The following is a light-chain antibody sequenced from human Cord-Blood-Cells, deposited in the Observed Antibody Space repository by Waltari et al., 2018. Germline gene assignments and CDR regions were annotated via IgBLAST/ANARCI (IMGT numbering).Light chain of an antibody. CDR1: QSISSY. CDR3: QQSYSTPLT. V-gene: IGKV1-39*01. J-gene: IGKJ3*01. CDR2: AAS. Sequence: DIQMTQSPSSLSASVGDRVTITCRASQSISSYLNWYQQKPGKAPKLLIYAASSLQSWVPSRFSGSGSGTDFTLTISSLQPEDVATYYCQQSYSTPLTFGPGTKVDIK.